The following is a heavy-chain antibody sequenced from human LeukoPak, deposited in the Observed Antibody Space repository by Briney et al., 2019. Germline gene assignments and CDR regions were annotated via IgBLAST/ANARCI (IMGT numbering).Heavy chain of an antibody. CDR1: GYSFTTYC. V-gene: IGHV5-51*01. J-gene: IGHJ6*02. CDR2: VYTDDSDT. D-gene: IGHD4-17*01. CDR3: ARLPTVTSNRIHHGMHV. Sequence: GESLQISCRGSGYSFTTYCNGWVRQMPGESVVGWMVVYTDDSDTSYSPSFKGQVTISADTSINTASLQWTSLKASDTAMYYCARLPTVTSNRIHHGMHVWGQGTTLTVPS.